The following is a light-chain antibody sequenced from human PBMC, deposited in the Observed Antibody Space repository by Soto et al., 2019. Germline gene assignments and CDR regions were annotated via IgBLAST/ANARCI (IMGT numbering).Light chain of an antibody. Sequence: QSALTQPASVSGSPGQSITISCTGIRSDIGGYNFVSWYQQHPGKAPKLLIYDVSGRPPGVSGRFSASKSGNTASLTISGLQAEDEADYYCTSYETSTTLYVFGSGTKVTVL. CDR2: DVS. V-gene: IGLV2-14*03. CDR1: RSDIGGYNF. J-gene: IGLJ1*01. CDR3: TSYETSTTLYV.